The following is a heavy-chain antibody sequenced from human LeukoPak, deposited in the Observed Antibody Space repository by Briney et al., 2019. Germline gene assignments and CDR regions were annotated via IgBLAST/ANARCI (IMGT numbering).Heavy chain of an antibody. CDR3: AREPSGAAHWFDP. V-gene: IGHV4-34*01. CDR1: GGSSSGYY. Sequence: SETLSLTCAVYGGSSSGYYWSWIRQPPGKGLEWIGEINHSGSTNYNPSLKSRVTISVDTSKNQFSLKLSSVTAADTAVYYCAREPSGAAHWFDPWGQGTLVTVSS. CDR2: INHSGST. J-gene: IGHJ5*02. D-gene: IGHD3-10*01.